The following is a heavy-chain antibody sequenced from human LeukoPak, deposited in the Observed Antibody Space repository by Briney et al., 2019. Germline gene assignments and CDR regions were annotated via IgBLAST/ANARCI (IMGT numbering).Heavy chain of an antibody. D-gene: IGHD3-10*01. CDR3: TPRLHGSGSYYEVP. CDR2: ISSSGSTI. V-gene: IGHV3-48*03. J-gene: IGHJ5*02. CDR1: GFTFSSYE. Sequence: GGSLRLSCAASGFTFSSYEMNWVRQAPGKGLEWVSYISSSGSTIYYADSVKGRFTISRDNAKNSVYLQMSSLRVEDTAVYYCTPRLHGSGSYYEVPWGQGTLVTVSS.